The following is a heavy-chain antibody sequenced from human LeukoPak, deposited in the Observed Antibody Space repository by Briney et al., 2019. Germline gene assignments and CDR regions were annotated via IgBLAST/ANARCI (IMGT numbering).Heavy chain of an antibody. J-gene: IGHJ4*02. D-gene: IGHD6-13*01. CDR2: ISGSGGST. CDR1: GFTFSSYA. Sequence: GGSLRLSCAASGFTFSSYAMSWVAQPPGKGLGWASPISGSGGSTYYADSVKGRFTISRDNSKNTLYLQMNSLRAEDTAVYYCAKDLNRSSSWYSPFDYWGQGNLVTVSS. V-gene: IGHV3-23*01. CDR3: AKDLNRSSSWYSPFDY.